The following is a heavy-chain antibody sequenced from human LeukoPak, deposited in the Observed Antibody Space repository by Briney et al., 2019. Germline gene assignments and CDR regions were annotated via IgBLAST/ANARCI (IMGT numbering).Heavy chain of an antibody. Sequence: SETLSLTCGASGGSVSSTNWWTWIRQPPGKGLEWIGEVHLDGRTNFNPSLKSRLTMSVDLSENHVSLKLTSVTAADTAVYYCAREGGFYRPLDYSGQGTLVTVSS. CDR3: AREGGFYRPLDY. CDR1: GGSVSSTNW. J-gene: IGHJ4*02. D-gene: IGHD6-25*01. CDR2: VHLDGRT. V-gene: IGHV4-4*02.